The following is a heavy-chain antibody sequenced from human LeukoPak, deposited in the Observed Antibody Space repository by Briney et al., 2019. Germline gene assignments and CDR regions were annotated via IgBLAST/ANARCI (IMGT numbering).Heavy chain of an antibody. D-gene: IGHD5-12*01. Sequence: GGSLRLSCAAIGFTSNYWMHWVRPAPGKGLVWVSRISGDGSTTFYTDSVTGRFTISRDNSKNTLYLQMNSLRAEDTAVYYCTRGYSGYGNFDCWGQGTLVTVSS. CDR3: TRGYSGYGNFDC. CDR2: ISGDGSTT. J-gene: IGHJ4*02. V-gene: IGHV3-74*01. CDR1: GFTSNYW.